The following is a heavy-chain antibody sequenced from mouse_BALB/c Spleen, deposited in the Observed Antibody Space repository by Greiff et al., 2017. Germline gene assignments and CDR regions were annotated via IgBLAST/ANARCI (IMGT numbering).Heavy chain of an antibody. Sequence: DVQLVESGPGLVKPSQSLSLTCSVTGYSITSGYYWNWIRQFPGNKLEWMGYISYDGSNNYNPSLKNRISITRDTSKNQFFLKLNSVTTEDTATYYCARRDQIYYDYDYAMDYWGQGTSVTVSS. CDR3: ARRDQIYYDYDYAMDY. J-gene: IGHJ4*01. D-gene: IGHD2-4*01. CDR2: ISYDGSN. CDR1: GYSITSGYY. V-gene: IGHV3-6*02.